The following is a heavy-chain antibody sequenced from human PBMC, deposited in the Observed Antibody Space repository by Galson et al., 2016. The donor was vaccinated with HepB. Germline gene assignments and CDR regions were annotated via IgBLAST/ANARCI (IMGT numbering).Heavy chain of an antibody. CDR3: ARDAPSGDQFYYYYGMDV. CDR1: GSNLRYYA. D-gene: IGHD1-26*01. J-gene: IGHJ6*02. CDR2: ISRGSTI. V-gene: IGHV3-69-1*01. Sequence: SLRLSCAGSGSNLRYYAMTWARPAPGKGLEWVSYISRGSTIYYADSVKGGFTISRDNAKNSLYLQMNSLRDEDTAVYYCARDAPSGDQFYYYYGMDVWGQGTTVTVSS.